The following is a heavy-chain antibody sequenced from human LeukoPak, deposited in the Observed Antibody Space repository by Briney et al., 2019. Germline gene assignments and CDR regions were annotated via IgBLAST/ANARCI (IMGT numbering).Heavy chain of an antibody. D-gene: IGHD3-10*01. J-gene: IGHJ4*02. CDR1: GGSISSGGYY. CDR2: IYYSGSA. Sequence: SQTLSLTCTVSGGSISSGGYYWSWIRQHPGKGLEWIGYIYYSGSAYYNPSLKSRVTISVDTSENQLSLKLSSVTAADTAVYYCARVNYGSATKEDYWGQGTLVTVSS. CDR3: ARVNYGSATKEDY. V-gene: IGHV4-31*03.